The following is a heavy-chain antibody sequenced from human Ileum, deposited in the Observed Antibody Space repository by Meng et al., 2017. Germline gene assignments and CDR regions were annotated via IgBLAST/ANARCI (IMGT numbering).Heavy chain of an antibody. J-gene: IGHJ4*02. CDR3: AKELGARLPFDY. CDR1: GFTFSSYG. Sequence: GQLVETGGGLIQPGGSLRLSSAASGFTFSSYGMGWVRQAPGKGLEWVSALSGSGGSTYYADSVKGRFTISRDNSKNTLYLQMNSLTAEDTALYYCAKELGARLPFDYWGQGTLVTVSS. V-gene: IGHV3-23*04. D-gene: IGHD1-26*01. CDR2: LSGSGGST.